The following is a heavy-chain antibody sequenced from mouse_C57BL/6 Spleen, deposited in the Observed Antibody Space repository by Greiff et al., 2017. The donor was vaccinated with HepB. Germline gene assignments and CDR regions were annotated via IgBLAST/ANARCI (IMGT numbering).Heavy chain of an antibody. Sequence: QVQLQQPGAELVMPGASVKLSCKASGYTFTSYWMHWVKQRPGQGLEWIGEIDPSDSYTNYNQKFKGKSTFTVDKSSSTAYMQLSSLTSEDSAVYYCARTAQAFDYWGQGTTLTVSS. D-gene: IGHD3-2*02. CDR2: IDPSDSYT. V-gene: IGHV1-69*01. J-gene: IGHJ2*01. CDR1: GYTFTSYW. CDR3: ARTAQAFDY.